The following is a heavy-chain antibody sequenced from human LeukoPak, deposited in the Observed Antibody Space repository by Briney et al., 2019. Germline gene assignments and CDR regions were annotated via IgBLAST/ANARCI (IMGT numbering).Heavy chain of an antibody. Sequence: SETLSLTYTVSSGSMRSSNWWIWVRQPPGKGLEWIGEINHSGSTNYNPSLKSRVTISVDTSKNQFSLKLRSVTAADTAVYYCARDRVGQQLVGRKYYYYYMDVWGKGNTVTISS. V-gene: IGHV4-4*02. CDR1: SGSMRSSNW. CDR2: INHSGST. CDR3: ARDRVGQQLVGRKYYYYYMDV. D-gene: IGHD6-13*01. J-gene: IGHJ6*03.